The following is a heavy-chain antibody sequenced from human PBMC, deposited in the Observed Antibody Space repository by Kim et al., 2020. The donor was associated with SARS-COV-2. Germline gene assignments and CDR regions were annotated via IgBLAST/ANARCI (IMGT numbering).Heavy chain of an antibody. Sequence: GGSLRLSCAASGFTFSSYAMHWVRQAPGKGLEWVAVISYDGSNKYYADSVKGRFTISRDNSKNTLYLQMNSLRAEDTAVYYCASGGDIVVVPAANNWFDPWGQGTLVTVSS. J-gene: IGHJ5*02. V-gene: IGHV3-30-3*01. CDR3: ASGGDIVVVPAANNWFDP. D-gene: IGHD2-2*01. CDR2: ISYDGSNK. CDR1: GFTFSSYA.